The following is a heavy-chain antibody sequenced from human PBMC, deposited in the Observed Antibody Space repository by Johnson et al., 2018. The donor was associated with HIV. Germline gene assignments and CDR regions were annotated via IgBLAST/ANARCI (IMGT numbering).Heavy chain of an antibody. J-gene: IGHJ3*02. V-gene: IGHV3-30*04. CDR3: ANALGI. CDR1: GFTFSSYA. CDR2: ISYDGSNK. Sequence: QMLLVESGGGVVQPGRSLRLSCAASGFTFSSYAMHWVRQAPGKGLERVAVISYDGSNKYYADSVKGRFTISRDNAKNSLYLQMNSLRAEDTAVYYCANALGIWGQGTMVTVSS.